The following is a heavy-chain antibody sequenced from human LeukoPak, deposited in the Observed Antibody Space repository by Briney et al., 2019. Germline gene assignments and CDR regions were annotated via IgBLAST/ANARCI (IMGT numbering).Heavy chain of an antibody. Sequence: SQTLSLTCAISGDSVSSNSAAWNWIRQSPSRGLEWLGRTYYRSKWYNDYAVPVKSRITINPDTSKNQFSLQLNSVTPEDTAVYYCARDPPGIAVAGTLWAFDIWGQGTMVTVSS. CDR3: ARDPPGIAVAGTLWAFDI. J-gene: IGHJ3*02. CDR1: GDSVSSNSAA. CDR2: TYYRSKWYN. D-gene: IGHD6-19*01. V-gene: IGHV6-1*01.